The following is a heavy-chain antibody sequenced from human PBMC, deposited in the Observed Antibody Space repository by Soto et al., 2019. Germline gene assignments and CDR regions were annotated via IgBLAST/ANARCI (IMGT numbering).Heavy chain of an antibody. CDR3: ARPLYSYGPMDV. D-gene: IGHD5-18*01. CDR2: VYYSGST. CDR1: GGSISTYY. Sequence: SETLSLTCTVSGGSISTYYWSWIRQPPGKGLEWIGYVYYSGSTNYNPSLKSRVTISVDTSKNQFSLKLSSVTAADTAVYYCARPLYSYGPMDVWGQGTTVT. V-gene: IGHV4-59*01. J-gene: IGHJ6*02.